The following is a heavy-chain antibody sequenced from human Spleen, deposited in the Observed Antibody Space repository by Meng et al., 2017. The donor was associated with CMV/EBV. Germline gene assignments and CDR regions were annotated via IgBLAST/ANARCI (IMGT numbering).Heavy chain of an antibody. D-gene: IGHD2-2*01. J-gene: IGHJ4*02. CDR2: IKQDGSEK. CDR3: AKGGWAVVVPAAIAFDY. Sequence: GGSLRLSCAASGFTFSSYWMTWVRQAPGKGLEWVANIKQDGSEKYYVDSVKGRFTISRDNAKNTLYLQMNSLRAEDTAVYYCAKGGWAVVVPAAIAFDYWGQGTLVTVSS. V-gene: IGHV3-7*03. CDR1: GFTFSSYW.